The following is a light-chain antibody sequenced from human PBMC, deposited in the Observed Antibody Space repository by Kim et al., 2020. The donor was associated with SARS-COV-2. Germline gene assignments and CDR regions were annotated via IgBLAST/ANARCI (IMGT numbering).Light chain of an antibody. CDR2: EVS. Sequence: QSITSSCTGTSSDVGNYNLVSWYQQRPGKAPKLMIFEVSKRPSGVSYRFAGSKSGDTASLTISGLQAEDEADYYCCSYAGSRNFVLFGGGTQLTVL. CDR1: SSDVGNYNL. J-gene: IGLJ2*01. CDR3: CSYAGSRNFVL. V-gene: IGLV2-23*02.